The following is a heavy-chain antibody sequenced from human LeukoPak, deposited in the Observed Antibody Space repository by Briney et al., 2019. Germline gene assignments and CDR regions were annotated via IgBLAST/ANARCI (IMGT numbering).Heavy chain of an antibody. D-gene: IGHD1-26*01. V-gene: IGHV3-43D*03. CDR1: GFTFDDYA. CDR2: ISWDGGST. J-gene: IGHJ5*02. Sequence: GGSLRLSCAASGFTFDDYAMHWVRQAPGKGLEWVSLISWDGGSTYYADSVKGRFTISRDNSKNTLYLQMNSLRAEDTAVYYCAKARWDLISQGFDPWGQGTLVTVSS. CDR3: AKARWDLISQGFDP.